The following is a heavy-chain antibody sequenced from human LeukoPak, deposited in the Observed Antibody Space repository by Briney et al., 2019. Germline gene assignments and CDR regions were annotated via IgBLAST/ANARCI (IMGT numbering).Heavy chain of an antibody. V-gene: IGHV6-1*01. Sequence: SQTLSLTCAISGDSVSSNSFAWNWIRQSPSRGLEWLGRTYYRSKWYNDYAVSLRSRTTINPDTTKNQFSLQLNSVTPEDTAVYYCARESAGFNYWGQGTLVTVSP. CDR1: GDSVSSNSFA. J-gene: IGHJ4*02. CDR2: TYYRSKWYN. CDR3: ARESAGFNY.